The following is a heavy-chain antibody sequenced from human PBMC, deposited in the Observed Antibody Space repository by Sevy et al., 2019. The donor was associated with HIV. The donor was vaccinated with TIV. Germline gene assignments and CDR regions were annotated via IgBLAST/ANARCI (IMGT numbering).Heavy chain of an antibody. CDR1: GFIFSNYA. CDR3: ARDGLYGGNFEYFQH. J-gene: IGHJ1*01. CDR2: ITGSSTTI. D-gene: IGHD4-17*01. Sequence: GGSLRLSCAASGFIFSNYALTWVRQAPGKGLDWVSSITGSSTTIYYADSVKGRFTVSRDNSNNTLYLHINSLRAEDTAVYYCARDGLYGGNFEYFQHWGQGTLVTVSS. V-gene: IGHV3-23*01.